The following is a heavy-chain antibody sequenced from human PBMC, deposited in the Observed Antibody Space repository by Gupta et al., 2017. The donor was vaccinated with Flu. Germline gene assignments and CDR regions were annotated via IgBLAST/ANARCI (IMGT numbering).Heavy chain of an antibody. CDR2: IRSSSRTI. D-gene: IGHD3-22*01. V-gene: IGHV3-48*01. J-gene: IGHJ5*02. Sequence: EVQLVESGLGLVQPWGSLSLSCAASGFTFSSYSLNWVRQVPGKGLEWVSYIRSSSRTIYYADSVKGRFTISRDNAKNSVYLQMNSLRVEDTAVYYCATYYDSRGYQTWGQGTLVTVSS. CDR1: GFTFSSYS. CDR3: ATYYDSRGYQT.